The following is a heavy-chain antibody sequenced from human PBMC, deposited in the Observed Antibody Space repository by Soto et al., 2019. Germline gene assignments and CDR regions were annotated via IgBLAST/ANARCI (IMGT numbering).Heavy chain of an antibody. CDR3: ARDTETLGPRANDALDI. V-gene: IGHV1-3*01. D-gene: IGHD3-3*02. J-gene: IGHJ3*02. Sequence: QAQLVQSGAEMKKPGASVKVSCKATGYTFSAYTMNWVRQAPGQSLAWMGWINAGSGNTKYSQNFQGRVSITRDTSASTVSMELTGLTSEDTAVYYCARDTETLGPRANDALDIWGQGTMVTVSS. CDR2: INAGSGNT. CDR1: GYTFSAYT.